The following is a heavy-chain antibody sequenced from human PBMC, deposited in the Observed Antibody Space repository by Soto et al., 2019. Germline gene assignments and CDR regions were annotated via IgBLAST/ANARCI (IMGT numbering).Heavy chain of an antibody. CDR3: ARAHVTMVRGVIIYYYGMDV. CDR1: GGAIVSGGYY. Sequence: SETLSLTCTVSGGAIVSGGYYFSCIRQHPWNGLEWIGYIYYSGSTYYNPSLKSRVTISVDTSKNQFSLKLSSVTAADTAVYYCARAHVTMVRGVIIYYYGMDVWGQGTTVTVSS. D-gene: IGHD3-10*01. V-gene: IGHV4-31*03. CDR2: IYYSGST. J-gene: IGHJ6*02.